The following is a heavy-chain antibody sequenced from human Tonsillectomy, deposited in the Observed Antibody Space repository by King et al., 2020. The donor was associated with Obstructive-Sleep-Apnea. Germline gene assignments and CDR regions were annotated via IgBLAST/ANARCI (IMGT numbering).Heavy chain of an antibody. V-gene: IGHV4-39*01. Sequence: VQLQESGPGLVKPSETLSLTCTVSGGSISSSSYYWGWIRQPPGKGLEWIGSIHDSGSTYYNPSLKSRVTIAVDTPKNQFSLELSSVTAADTAVYYCARYAQDYDILTGYSRGHYFDHWGQGTLVTVSS. CDR2: IHDSGST. J-gene: IGHJ4*02. CDR1: GGSISSSSYY. D-gene: IGHD3-9*01. CDR3: ARYAQDYDILTGYSRGHYFDH.